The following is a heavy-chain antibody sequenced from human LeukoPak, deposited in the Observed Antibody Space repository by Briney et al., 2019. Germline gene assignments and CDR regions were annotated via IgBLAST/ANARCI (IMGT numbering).Heavy chain of an antibody. D-gene: IGHD3-3*01. V-gene: IGHV3-21*01. CDR2: ISSSANFK. Sequence: GSLRLSCAASGFTFDTYTMNWVRQAPGKGPEWVALISSSANFKLHADSVKGRFTISRDNARNSLYLQMNSLRPEDTAVYYCARDGELRFLEWSDSYYYYYMDVWGKGTTVTVSS. CDR1: GFTFDTYT. J-gene: IGHJ6*03. CDR3: ARDGELRFLEWSDSYYYYYMDV.